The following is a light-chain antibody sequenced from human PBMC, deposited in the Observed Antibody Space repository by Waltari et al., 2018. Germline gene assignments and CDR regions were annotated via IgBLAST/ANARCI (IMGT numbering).Light chain of an antibody. CDR1: QSVRRA. CDR3: QHYVRLPVA. J-gene: IGKJ1*01. V-gene: IGKV3-20*01. Sequence: DIVLTQSPGTLSLSPGERATLSCRASQSVRRAFAWYQQRTGQAPRLLIYDASNRATGIPDRFSGSGSGTDFSLTISRLEPEDFAVYYCQHYVRLPVAFGQGTKVEIK. CDR2: DAS.